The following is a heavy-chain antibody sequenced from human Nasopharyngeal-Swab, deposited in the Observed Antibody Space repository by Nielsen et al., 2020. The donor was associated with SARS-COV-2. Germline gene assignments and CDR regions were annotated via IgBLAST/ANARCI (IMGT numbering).Heavy chain of an antibody. V-gene: IGHV3-33*01. Sequence: GESLKISCAASGFTFSSYGMHWVRQAPGKGLEWVAVIWYDGSNKYYADSVKGRFTISRDNSKNTLYLQMNSLRAEDTAVYYCAREYCSGGSYYYYYGMDVWGQGTTVTVSS. CDR1: GFTFSSYG. CDR2: IWYDGSNK. J-gene: IGHJ6*02. D-gene: IGHD2-15*01. CDR3: AREYCSGGSYYYYYGMDV.